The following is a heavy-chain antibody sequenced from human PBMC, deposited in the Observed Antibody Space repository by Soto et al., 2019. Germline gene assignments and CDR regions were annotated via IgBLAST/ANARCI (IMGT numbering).Heavy chain of an antibody. D-gene: IGHD3-16*01. CDR3: ARANAAYYDYVWGSSDPYYFDY. CDR1: GYTFTSYA. CDR2: INAGNGNT. J-gene: IGHJ4*02. Sequence: QVQLVQSGAEVKKPGASVKVSCKASGYTFTSYAMHWVRQAPGQRLEWMGWINAGNGNTKYSQKFQGRVTITRDTSASTAYMELSSLRSEYTAVYYCARANAAYYDYVWGSSDPYYFDYWGQGTLVTVSS. V-gene: IGHV1-3*01.